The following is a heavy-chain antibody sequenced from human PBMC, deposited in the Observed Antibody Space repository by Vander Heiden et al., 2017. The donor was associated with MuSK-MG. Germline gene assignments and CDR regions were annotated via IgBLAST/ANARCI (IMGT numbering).Heavy chain of an antibody. V-gene: IGHV4-4*07. CDR3: ARVLAPHYYYYYYMDV. CDR1: GGSISSYY. J-gene: IGHJ6*03. CDR2: IYTSGST. D-gene: IGHD6-6*01. Sequence: QVQLQESGPGLVKPSETLSFTCTVSGGSISSYYWSWIRQPAGKGLEWIGRIYTSGSTNYNPSLKSRVTMSVDTPKNQFSLKLSSVTAADTAVYYCARVLAPHYYYYYYMDVWGKGTTVTVSS.